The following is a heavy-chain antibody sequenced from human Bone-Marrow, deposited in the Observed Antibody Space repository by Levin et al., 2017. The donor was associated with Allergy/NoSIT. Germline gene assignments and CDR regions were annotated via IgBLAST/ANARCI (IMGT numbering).Heavy chain of an antibody. D-gene: IGHD5-24*01. J-gene: IGHJ4*02. CDR1: GFTFDDCS. V-gene: IGHV3-43*01. CDR2: ISWDGVST. Sequence: GGSLRLSCAASGFTFDDCSMHWVRQAPGKGLEWVSLISWDGVSTDYAESVKGRFTISRDNSKNSLYLQMNSLRTEDTALYYCAKENVEMASHPIDYWGQGTLVTVSS. CDR3: AKENVEMASHPIDY.